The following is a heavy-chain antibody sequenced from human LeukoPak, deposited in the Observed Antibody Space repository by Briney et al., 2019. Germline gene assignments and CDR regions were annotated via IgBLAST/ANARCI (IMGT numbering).Heavy chain of an antibody. V-gene: IGHV3-30-3*01. J-gene: IGHJ5*02. CDR3: ASAGYSSIRGS. CDR2: ISYDGSNK. D-gene: IGHD6-13*01. CDR1: GFTFSSYA. Sequence: GGSLRLSCAASGFTFSSYAMHWVRQAPGKGLEWVAVISYDGSNKYYADSVKGRFTISRDNSKNTLYLQMNSLRAEDTAVYYCASAGYSSIRGSWXQGTLVTVSS.